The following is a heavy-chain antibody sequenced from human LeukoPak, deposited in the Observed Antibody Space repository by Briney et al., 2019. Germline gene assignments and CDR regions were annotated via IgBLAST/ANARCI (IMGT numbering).Heavy chain of an antibody. CDR3: AKDLGYCSGGRCFTPVWFGMDV. J-gene: IGHJ6*02. CDR1: GFTFDDYA. V-gene: IGHV3-9*01. D-gene: IGHD2-15*01. CDR2: ISYNSGSI. Sequence: GRSLRLSCAASGFTFDDYAMHWVRQAPGKGLEWVSGISYNSGSIGYADSVKGRFTISRDSATKSLYLQMNSLKTEDTALYYCAKDLGYCSGGRCFTPVWFGMDVWGQGTTVTVSS.